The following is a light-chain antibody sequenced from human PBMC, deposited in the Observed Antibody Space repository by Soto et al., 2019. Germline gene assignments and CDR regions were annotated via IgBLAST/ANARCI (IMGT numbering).Light chain of an antibody. CDR2: NAS. V-gene: IGKV1-5*03. J-gene: IGKJ1*01. CDR1: QSVSSW. CDR3: QQYNSYSWT. Sequence: DIQMTLSPSTLSTSVGDRVAITCRASQSVSSWLAWYQQKPGKATKLLIYNASSLESGVPSRFSGSGSGTEFTLTISSLQPDDFATYYCQQYNSYSWTFGEGTKVDIK.